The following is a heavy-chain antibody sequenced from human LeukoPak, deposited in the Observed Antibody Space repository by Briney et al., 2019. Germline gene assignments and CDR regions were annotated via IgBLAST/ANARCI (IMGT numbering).Heavy chain of an antibody. V-gene: IGHV4-59*08. CDR2: MHPSGST. Sequence: PSETLSLTCTVSGGSIRSYYWSWIRQPPGKGLEWIGYMHPSGSTKHNPYLKSRVTISVDTSKSQFSLKLSSVTAADTAVYYCARHAAVEGSSGWSPLWWFDPWGQGTLVTVSS. CDR3: ARHAAVEGSSGWSPLWWFDP. D-gene: IGHD6-19*01. J-gene: IGHJ5*02. CDR1: GGSIRSYY.